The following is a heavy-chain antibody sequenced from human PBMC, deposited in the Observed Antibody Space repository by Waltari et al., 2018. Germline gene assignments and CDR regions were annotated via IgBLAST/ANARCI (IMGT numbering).Heavy chain of an antibody. J-gene: IGHJ4*02. CDR2: INPYGTDT. CDR1: GFTFDTFR. Sequence: EVRLLESGGGSVQPGESLRLSCVVSGFTFDTFRMHWVRQVPGKGLILVSRINPYGTDTTYADSVKGRFTMSRDNSRNTLYLEMTGLRVDDSAVYYCARGPFSYSSGTQSHWGRGALVTVSS. D-gene: IGHD1-7*01. V-gene: IGHV3-74*01. CDR3: ARGPFSYSSGTQSH.